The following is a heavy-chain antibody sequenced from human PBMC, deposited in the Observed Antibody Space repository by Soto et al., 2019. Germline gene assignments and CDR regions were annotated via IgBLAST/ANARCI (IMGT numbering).Heavy chain of an antibody. CDR1: GGTFSSYA. CDR3: ARDSMTVGFGQPTNSFDL. CDR2: IIPIFGTA. V-gene: IGHV1-69*05. Sequence: VASVKASCKASGGTFSSYAISWVRQAPGQGLEWMGGIIPIFGTANYAQKFQGRVTITTDESTSTAYMELSSLRSDDTAVYYCARDSMTVGFGQPTNSFDLWGQGTLVTV. D-gene: IGHD3-10*01. J-gene: IGHJ5*02.